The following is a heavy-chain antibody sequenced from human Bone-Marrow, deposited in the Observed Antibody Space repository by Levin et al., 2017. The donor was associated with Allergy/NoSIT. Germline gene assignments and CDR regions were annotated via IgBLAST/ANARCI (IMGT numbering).Heavy chain of an antibody. CDR1: GGSFSGYY. Sequence: SETLSLTCALYGGSFSGYYWTWIRQTPGKGLEWIGEVNHSGGTNYNPSLKSRVTISVDTSKTQFSLRVSSVTAADTSVYYCARQMGHYDFWSGHRGWFDPWGQGTQVIVSS. J-gene: IGHJ5*02. CDR2: VNHSGGT. V-gene: IGHV4-34*01. CDR3: ARQMGHYDFWSGHRGWFDP. D-gene: IGHD3-3*01.